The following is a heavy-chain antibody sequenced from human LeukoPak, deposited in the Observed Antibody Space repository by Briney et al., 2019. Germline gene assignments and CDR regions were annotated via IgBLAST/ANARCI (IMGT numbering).Heavy chain of an antibody. CDR3: ARAGYDSSGDFDY. J-gene: IGHJ4*02. V-gene: IGHV1-69*05. CDR1: GGTFSSYA. CDR2: IIPIFGTA. D-gene: IGHD3-22*01. Sequence: SVKVSCKASGGTFSSYAISWVRQAPGQGLEWMGRIIPIFGTANYAQKFQGRVTITTDESTSTACMELSSLRSEDTAVYYCARAGYDSSGDFDYWGQGTLVTVSS.